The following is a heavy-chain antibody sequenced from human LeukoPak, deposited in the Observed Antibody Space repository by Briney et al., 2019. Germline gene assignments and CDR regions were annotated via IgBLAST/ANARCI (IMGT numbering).Heavy chain of an antibody. D-gene: IGHD2-2*02. CDR1: GYTFTSYD. Sequence: ASVKVSCKASGYTFTSYDINWVRQATGQGLEWMGWMNPNSGNTGYAQKFQGRVTMTRNTSISTAYMELSSLRSEDTAVYYCARTGYCSSTSCHRDYYGMDVWGQGTTVTVSS. J-gene: IGHJ6*02. V-gene: IGHV1-8*01. CDR3: ARTGYCSSTSCHRDYYGMDV. CDR2: MNPNSGNT.